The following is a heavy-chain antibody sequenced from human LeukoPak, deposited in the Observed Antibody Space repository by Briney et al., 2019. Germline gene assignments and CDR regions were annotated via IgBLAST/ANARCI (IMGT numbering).Heavy chain of an antibody. V-gene: IGHV4-39*01. Sequence: SSYGMHWIRQPPGKGLEWIGTIYYSGSTNYNPSLKSRVTISVDTSNNQFSLKLSSVTAADTAVYYCARQSGITMIVLRFDPWGQGTLVTVSS. D-gene: IGHD3-22*01. J-gene: IGHJ5*02. CDR2: IYYSGST. CDR1: SSYG. CDR3: ARQSGITMIVLRFDP.